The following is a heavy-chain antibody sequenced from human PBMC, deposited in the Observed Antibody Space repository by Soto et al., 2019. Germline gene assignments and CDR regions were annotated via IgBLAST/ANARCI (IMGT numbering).Heavy chain of an antibody. CDR2: ISGNDGKT. V-gene: IGHV1-18*01. Sequence: ASVKVSCKASGYRFTNHGISWVRQAPGQGLEWMGWISGNDGKTKYARKFQGRVTMTTDTSTSTAYMEMNSLRHDDTAVYYCARDFYPLAYYFDYWGQGTLVTVSA. J-gene: IGHJ4*02. CDR1: GYRFTNHG. CDR3: ARDFYPLAYYFDY.